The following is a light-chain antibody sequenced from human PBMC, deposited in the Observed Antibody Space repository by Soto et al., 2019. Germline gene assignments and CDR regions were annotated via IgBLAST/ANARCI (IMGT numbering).Light chain of an antibody. V-gene: IGLV1-40*01. Sequence: QAVVTQPPSVSGAPGQRVTISCTGSSSNIGAGYDVHWYQQLPGTAPKLLIYHNSNRPSGVPDRFSGSKSGTSASLAITGLQAEDEADYYCQSYDSSLSGSRVFGTGTK. CDR3: QSYDSSLSGSRV. CDR1: SSNIGAGYD. CDR2: HNS. J-gene: IGLJ1*01.